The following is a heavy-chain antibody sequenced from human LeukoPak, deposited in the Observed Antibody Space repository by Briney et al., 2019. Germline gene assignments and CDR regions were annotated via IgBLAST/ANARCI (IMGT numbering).Heavy chain of an antibody. D-gene: IGHD4-17*01. CDR3: ARMTTGHDF. J-gene: IGHJ4*02. CDR1: GTSFSSYY. V-gene: IGHV4-34*01. Sequence: PSETLSLTCAVSGTSFSSYYWSWIRQPPGKGLEWIGEVNHSGYTNDNPSLKSRVTISVDTSKNQFSLRLRSVTAADTAVYFCARMTTGHDFWGKGTLVTVSS. CDR2: VNHSGYT.